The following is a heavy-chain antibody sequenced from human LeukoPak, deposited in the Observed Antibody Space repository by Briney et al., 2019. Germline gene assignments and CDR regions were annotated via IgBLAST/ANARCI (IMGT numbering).Heavy chain of an antibody. D-gene: IGHD2-15*01. Sequence: PGGSLRLSCAASGFTFSSYAMSRVRQAPGKGLEWVSTISGSGGSTYYADSVKGRFTISRDNSKNTLYLQMNSLRAEDTAVYYCAQSMVTDTPQFFDYWGQGTLVTVSS. CDR1: GFTFSSYA. CDR3: AQSMVTDTPQFFDY. J-gene: IGHJ4*02. CDR2: ISGSGGST. V-gene: IGHV3-23*01.